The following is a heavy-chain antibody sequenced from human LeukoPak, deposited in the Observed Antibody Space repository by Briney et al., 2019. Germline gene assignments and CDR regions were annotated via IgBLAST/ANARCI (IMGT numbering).Heavy chain of an antibody. CDR2: ISSSGSTI. Sequence: GGSLRLSCAASGFTFSSYEMNWVRQAPGKGLEWVSYISSSGSTIYYADSVKGRFTISRDNAKNSLYLQMNSLRAVDTAVYYCARDGAYNTYYYGSGSYDYWGQGTLVTVSS. CDR1: GFTFSSYE. CDR3: ARDGAYNTYYYGSGSYDY. D-gene: IGHD3-10*01. V-gene: IGHV3-48*03. J-gene: IGHJ4*02.